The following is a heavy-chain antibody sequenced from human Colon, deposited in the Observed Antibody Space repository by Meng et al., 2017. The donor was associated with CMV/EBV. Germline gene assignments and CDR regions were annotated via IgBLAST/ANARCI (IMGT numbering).Heavy chain of an antibody. V-gene: IGHV3-23*01. Sequence: GESLKISCAASRFRFSSYAMTWLRQAPGKGLEWVSTISATGIGTHYADSVKGRFTISRDNSKNTLSLQMNSLGDEDTAVYYCARVEGDIVLMVYAIGGGYFDYWGQGTLVTVSS. CDR2: ISATGIGT. CDR1: RFRFSSYA. J-gene: IGHJ4*02. D-gene: IGHD2-8*01. CDR3: ARVEGDIVLMVYAIGGGYFDY.